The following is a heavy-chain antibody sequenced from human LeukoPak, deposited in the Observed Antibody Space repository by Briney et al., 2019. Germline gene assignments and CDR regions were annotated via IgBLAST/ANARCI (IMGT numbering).Heavy chain of an antibody. Sequence: PSETLSLTCSVSGSSITSVSYWAWIRQTPEKGLEWIESLSHSWATYYNPSLTSRLSTSVDTSNNRFSLPLRSVTAADTAVYYCARVGSSNSHYDFWGPGTLVTVSS. D-gene: IGHD3-10*01. CDR3: ARVGSSNSHYDF. J-gene: IGHJ4*02. CDR1: GSSITSVSY. V-gene: IGHV4-38-2*02. CDR2: LSHSWAT.